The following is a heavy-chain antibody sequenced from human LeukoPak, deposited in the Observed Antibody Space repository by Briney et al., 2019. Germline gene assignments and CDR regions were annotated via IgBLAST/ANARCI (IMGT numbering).Heavy chain of an antibody. J-gene: IGHJ4*02. Sequence: ASVKVTCKSSGFTFTDYYIHWVRQAPGQGLEWMGYIGPHSSATSSPQEFQGRVTMTRDTSMSTAYMELTRLTSDDTAVYYCAREGNGLLSKDFDYWGQGTLVTVSS. CDR3: AREGNGLLSKDFDY. CDR2: IGPHSSAT. V-gene: IGHV1-2*02. D-gene: IGHD2/OR15-2a*01. CDR1: GFTFTDYY.